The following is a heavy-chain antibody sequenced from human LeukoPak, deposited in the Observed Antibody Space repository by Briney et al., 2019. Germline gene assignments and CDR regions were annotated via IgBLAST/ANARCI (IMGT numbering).Heavy chain of an antibody. V-gene: IGHV4-39*07. CDR2: IYYSGST. CDR3: ARDYYDSSGNFDY. Sequence: PSETLSLTCTVSGGSLSSSAYYWGWLRQSPGEGLEWIGSIYYSGSTSYNPSLKSRVTISVDTSKNQFSLRLTSVTAADTAVYYCARDYYDSSGNFDYWGQGTLVTVSS. J-gene: IGHJ4*02. CDR1: GGSLSSSAYY. D-gene: IGHD3-22*01.